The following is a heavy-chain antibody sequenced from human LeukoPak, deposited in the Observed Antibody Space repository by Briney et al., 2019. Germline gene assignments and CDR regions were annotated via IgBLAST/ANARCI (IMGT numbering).Heavy chain of an antibody. D-gene: IGHD6-19*01. J-gene: IGHJ4*02. Sequence: GGSLRLSCAASGFTFSSYGMHWVRQAPGKGLEWVAVIWYDGSNKYYADSVKGRFTISRDNSKNTLYLQMNSLRAEDTAVYYCARPSQRREQWLAPFDYWGQGTLVTVSS. CDR3: ARPSQRREQWLAPFDY. V-gene: IGHV3-33*01. CDR2: IWYDGSNK. CDR1: GFTFSSYG.